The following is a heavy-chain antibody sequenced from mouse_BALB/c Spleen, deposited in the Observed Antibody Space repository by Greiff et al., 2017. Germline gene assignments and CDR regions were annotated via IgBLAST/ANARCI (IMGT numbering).Heavy chain of an antibody. V-gene: IGHV1-67*01. CDR2: ISTYYGNT. D-gene: IGHD2-4*01. CDR1: GYTFTDYA. CDR3: ARARGLRGDYAMDY. J-gene: IGHJ4*01. Sequence: QVQLQQSGPELVRPGVSVKISCKGSGYTFTDYAMHWVKQSHAKSLEWIGVISTYYGNTNYNQKFKGKATMTVDKSSSTAYMELARLTSEDSAIYYCARARGLRGDYAMDYWGQGTSVTVSS.